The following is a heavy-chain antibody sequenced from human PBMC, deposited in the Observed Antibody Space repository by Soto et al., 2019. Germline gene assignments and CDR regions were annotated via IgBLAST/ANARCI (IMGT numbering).Heavy chain of an antibody. CDR1: GFSLTTRGVG. D-gene: IGHD3-16*01. CDR2: IYWDDDK. Sequence: QITLKESGPTLVKPTQTLTLTCTFSGFSLTTRGVGVGWIRQPPGKALECLALIYWDDDKRYSPSLQSRLSITKDTSKTQVVLTMTHVDPVDTATYYCAHIPNYYQYDWFDPLGQGTLVSVSS. CDR3: AHIPNYYQYDWFDP. V-gene: IGHV2-5*02. J-gene: IGHJ5*02.